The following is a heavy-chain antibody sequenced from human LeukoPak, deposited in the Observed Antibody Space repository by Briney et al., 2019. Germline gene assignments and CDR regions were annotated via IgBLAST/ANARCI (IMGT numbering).Heavy chain of an antibody. CDR2: IYYSGST. D-gene: IGHD3-3*01. J-gene: IGHJ3*02. CDR1: GGSISSSSYY. CDR3: ARDGGGAYYDFWSGYYTGIAFDI. Sequence: SETLSLTCTVSGGSISSSSYYWGWIRQPPGKGLEWIGSIYYSGSTYYNPSLKSRVTISVDRSKNQFSLKLSSVTAADTAVYYCARDGGGAYYDFWSGYYTGIAFDIWGQGTMVTVSS. V-gene: IGHV4-39*07.